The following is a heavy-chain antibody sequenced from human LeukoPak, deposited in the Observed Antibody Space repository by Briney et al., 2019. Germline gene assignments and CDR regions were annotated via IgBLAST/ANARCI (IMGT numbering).Heavy chain of an antibody. D-gene: IGHD3-22*01. V-gene: IGHV4-39*01. CDR3: ARHRYYYDSSGYYYQP. CDR2: IYYSGST. J-gene: IGHJ5*02. CDR1: GGSISSSSYY. Sequence: PSETLSLTCTVSGGSISSSSYYWGWIRQPPGKGLEWIGSIYYSGSTYYNPSLKSRVTISVDTSKNQFSLKLSSVTAADTAMYYCARHRYYYDSSGYYYQPWGQGTLVTVSS.